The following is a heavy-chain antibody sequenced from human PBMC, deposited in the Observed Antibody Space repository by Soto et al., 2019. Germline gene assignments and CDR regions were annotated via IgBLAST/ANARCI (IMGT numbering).Heavy chain of an antibody. CDR2: IYPGDSDT. J-gene: IGHJ6*02. CDR3: ARVGCSSTSCNYYYGMDV. V-gene: IGHV5-51*01. CDR1: GYSFTSYW. Sequence: PGESVKISCKGSGYSFTSYWIGWVGQMPGKGLEWMGIIYPGDSDTRYSPSFQGQVTISADKSISTAYLQWSSLKASDTAMYYCARVGCSSTSCNYYYGMDVWGQGTTVTVSS. D-gene: IGHD2-2*01.